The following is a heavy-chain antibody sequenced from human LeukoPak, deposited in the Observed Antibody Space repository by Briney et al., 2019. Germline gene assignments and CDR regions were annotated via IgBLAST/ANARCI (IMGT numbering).Heavy chain of an antibody. CDR2: IYYSGST. CDR1: GGSISSSSYY. CDR3: ARLLWFGEGSLGFDP. V-gene: IGHV4-39*01. J-gene: IGHJ5*02. D-gene: IGHD3-10*01. Sequence: PSETLSLTCTVSGGSISSSSYYWGWIRQPPGKGLEWIGSIYYSGSTYYNPSLKSRVTISVDTSKNQFSLKLSSVTAADTAVYYCARLLWFGEGSLGFDPWGQGTLVTVSS.